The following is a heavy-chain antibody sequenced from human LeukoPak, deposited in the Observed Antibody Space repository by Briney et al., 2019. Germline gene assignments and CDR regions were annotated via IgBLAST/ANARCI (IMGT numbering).Heavy chain of an antibody. V-gene: IGHV3-15*01. CDR1: GFTFSNAW. CDR2: IKSKTDGGTT. D-gene: IGHD2-21*02. J-gene: IGHJ4*02. CDR3: TTGVVVTAIQDY. Sequence: GGSLRLSCAASGFTFSNAWMTWVRQAPGKGLEWVGRIKSKTDGGTTDYAAPVKGGFTISRDDSKNMLYLQMNSLKTEDTAVYYCTTGVVVTAIQDYWGQGTLVTVSS.